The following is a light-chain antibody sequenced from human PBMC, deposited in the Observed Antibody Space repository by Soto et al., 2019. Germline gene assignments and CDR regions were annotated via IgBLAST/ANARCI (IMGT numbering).Light chain of an antibody. CDR2: GAS. CDR3: RQYVSTPWP. V-gene: IGKV3-20*01. Sequence: IVLTQSPGTLSLSPGERATLSCRASQSVSNSYLAWYQQRPGQAPRLLIYGASTRATGIPDGFGGCGCVTDFCLIFSELEAEVFSVYVCRQYVSTPWPFGQVTKLDMK. CDR1: QSVSNSY. J-gene: IGKJ3*01.